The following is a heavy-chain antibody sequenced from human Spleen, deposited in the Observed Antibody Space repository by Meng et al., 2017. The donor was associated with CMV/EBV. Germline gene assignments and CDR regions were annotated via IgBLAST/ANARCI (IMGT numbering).Heavy chain of an antibody. J-gene: IGHJ6*02. CDR3: ARGGIAAPILDYYYGMDV. D-gene: IGHD6-13*01. CDR1: GFTFSSYW. CDR2: IKQDGSEK. Sequence: GESLKISCAASGFTFSSYWMSWVRQAPGKGLEWVANIKQDGSEKYYVDSVKGRFTISRDNAKNSLYLQMNSLRAEDTAVYYCARGGIAAPILDYYYGMDVWGQGTTVTVSS. V-gene: IGHV3-7*01.